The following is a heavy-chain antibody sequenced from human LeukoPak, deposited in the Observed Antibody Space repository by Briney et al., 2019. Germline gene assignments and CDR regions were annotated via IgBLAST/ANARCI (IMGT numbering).Heavy chain of an antibody. V-gene: IGHV3-23*01. CDR2: ISGSADST. Sequence: GGSLRLSCAASGFTFSSYAMSWVRQAPGKGLEWVSAISGSADSTYYADSVKGRFTISRDNSKNSLYLQMNSLRAEDTAVYYCATHYYGSGSYTYYYYYYYMDVWGKGTTVTVSS. CDR3: ATHYYGSGSYTYYYYYYYMDV. J-gene: IGHJ6*03. D-gene: IGHD3-10*01. CDR1: GFTFSSYA.